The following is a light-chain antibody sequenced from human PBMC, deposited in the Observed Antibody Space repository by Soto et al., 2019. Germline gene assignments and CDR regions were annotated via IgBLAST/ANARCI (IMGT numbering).Light chain of an antibody. CDR3: QQYGSSPRIT. Sequence: EIVLTQSPGTLSLSPGERATLSCRASQSVSSSYLAWYQQKPGQAPRLLIYGASSRATGIPDRFSGSGSGTDFSLTISRVETEDVAVYYCQQYGSSPRITFGQGTRLEIK. CDR2: GAS. V-gene: IGKV3-20*01. J-gene: IGKJ5*01. CDR1: QSVSSSY.